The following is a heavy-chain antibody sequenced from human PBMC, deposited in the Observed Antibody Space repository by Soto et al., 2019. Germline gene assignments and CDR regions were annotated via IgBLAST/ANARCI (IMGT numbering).Heavy chain of an antibody. J-gene: IGHJ3*01. D-gene: IGHD2-21*01. CDR2: IKRDGTVT. CDR1: GFTFSAFW. Sequence: EVQLVESGGGLVQPGESLRLSCAASGFTFSAFWMTWLRQAPGKGLEWVANIKRDGTVTHYGDSVEGRCTLSRDNAQNSLFLQLNSLRPEDTAMYYCARDFPPPGEFFYDAFDVWGQGTFVTVSS. CDR3: ARDFPPPGEFFYDAFDV. V-gene: IGHV3-7*04.